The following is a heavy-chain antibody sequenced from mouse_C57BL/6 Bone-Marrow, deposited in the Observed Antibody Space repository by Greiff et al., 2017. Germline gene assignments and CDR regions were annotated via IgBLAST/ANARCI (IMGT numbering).Heavy chain of an antibody. D-gene: IGHD2-4*01. Sequence: EVKLVESGGGLVQPGGSLKLSCAASGFTFSDYGMAWVRQAPRKGPEWVAFISNLAYSIYYADTVTGRFTISRENAKNTLYLEMSSLRSEDTAMYYCARYDYDGDAMDYWGQGTSGTVS. CDR2: ISNLAYSI. CDR1: GFTFSDYG. V-gene: IGHV5-15*01. CDR3: ARYDYDGDAMDY. J-gene: IGHJ4*01.